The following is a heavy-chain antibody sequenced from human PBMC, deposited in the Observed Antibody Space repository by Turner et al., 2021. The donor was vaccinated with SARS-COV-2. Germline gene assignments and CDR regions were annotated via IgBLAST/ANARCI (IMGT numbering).Heavy chain of an antibody. V-gene: IGHV1-24*01. CDR1: GYTLTELS. CDR3: ATCRDGYNWGAFHI. D-gene: IGHD5-12*01. CDR2: FDPEDGET. Sequence: QVQLVQSGAEVKKPGASVKVCCKVSGYTLTELSMHWVRQAPGKGPEWMGGFDPEDGETIYAQKFQGRVTMTEDTSTDTAYMELSSLRSEETAVDYCATCRDGYNWGAFHIWGQGTMVTVSS. J-gene: IGHJ3*02.